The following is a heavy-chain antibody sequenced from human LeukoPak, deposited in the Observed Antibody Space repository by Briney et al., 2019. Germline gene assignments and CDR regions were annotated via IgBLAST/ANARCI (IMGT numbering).Heavy chain of an antibody. D-gene: IGHD6-13*01. Sequence: SETLSLTCTVSGDSISGSYWSWFRQPAGKGLEWIGRIYTSGSTIYNPSLKSRVTMSVDMSKNQFSLKLSSVTAADTAVYYCARGVTRIAAAGSRAGTGYFDYWGQGTLVTVSS. V-gene: IGHV4-4*07. CDR2: IYTSGST. CDR1: GDSISGSY. J-gene: IGHJ4*02. CDR3: ARGVTRIAAAGSRAGTGYFDY.